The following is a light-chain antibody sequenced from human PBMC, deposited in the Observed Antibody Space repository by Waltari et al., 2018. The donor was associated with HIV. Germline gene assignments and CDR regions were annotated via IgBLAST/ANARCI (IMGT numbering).Light chain of an antibody. Sequence: SYELTQPPSVSVSPGQTASITCSGDKLGDKYACWYQQKPGQSPVLVIYQDSKRPSGIPERFSCSNSGNTATLTIGGTQAMDEADYYCQAWDSSVVFGGGTKLTVL. CDR2: QDS. CDR1: KLGDKY. J-gene: IGLJ2*01. CDR3: QAWDSSVV. V-gene: IGLV3-1*01.